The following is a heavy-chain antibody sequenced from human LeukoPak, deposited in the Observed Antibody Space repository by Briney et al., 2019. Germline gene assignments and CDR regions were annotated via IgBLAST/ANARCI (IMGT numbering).Heavy chain of an antibody. Sequence: ASVKVSCRASGYTFTSYDINWVRQATGQGLEWMGWMNPNSGNTGYAQKFQGRVTMTRNTSISTAYMELSSLRSEDTAVYYCARGSIDTTRSFYYYYYMDVWGKGTTVTVSS. J-gene: IGHJ6*03. CDR3: ARGSIDTTRSFYYYYYMDV. CDR1: GYTFTSYD. V-gene: IGHV1-8*01. CDR2: MNPNSGNT. D-gene: IGHD6-6*01.